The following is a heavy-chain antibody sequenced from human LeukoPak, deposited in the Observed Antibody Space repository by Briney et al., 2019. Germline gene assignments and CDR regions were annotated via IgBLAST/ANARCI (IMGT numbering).Heavy chain of an antibody. CDR2: ISGSGGST. CDR3: AKGRITMIVVVNTLDC. Sequence: GGSLRLSCAASGFTFSSYAMSWVRQAPGKGLEWVSAISGSGGSTYYADSVKGRFTISRDNSKNTLYLQMNSLRAEDTAVYYCAKGRITMIVVVNTLDCWGQGTLVTVSS. CDR1: GFTFSSYA. V-gene: IGHV3-23*01. D-gene: IGHD3-22*01. J-gene: IGHJ4*02.